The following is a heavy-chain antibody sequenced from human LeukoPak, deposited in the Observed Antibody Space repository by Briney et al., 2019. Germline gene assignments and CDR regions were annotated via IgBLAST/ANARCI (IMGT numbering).Heavy chain of an antibody. V-gene: IGHV3-23*01. Sequence: GGSLRLSCAGSGFTFRSYAMSWVRQSPVKGLEWVSAISDSGDGTYYADSVKGRFTISRDSSKNTLFLQMNSLRAEDTAVYYCASRRSGWPNDAFDIWGQGTMVTVTS. J-gene: IGHJ3*02. CDR1: GFTFRSYA. CDR2: ISDSGDGT. CDR3: ASRRSGWPNDAFDI. D-gene: IGHD6-19*01.